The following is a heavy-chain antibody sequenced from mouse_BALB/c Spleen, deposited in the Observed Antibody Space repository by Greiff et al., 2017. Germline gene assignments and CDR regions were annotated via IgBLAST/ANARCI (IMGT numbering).Heavy chain of an antibody. CDR1: GFNIKDYY. CDR3: NASSGNLAWFAY. J-gene: IGHJ3*01. D-gene: IGHD2-1*01. CDR2: IDPENGDT. Sequence: EVQLQQSGAELVRSGASVKLSCTASGFNIKDYYMHWVKQRPEQGLEWIGWIDPENGDTEYAPKFQGKATMTADTSSNTAYLQLSSLTSEDTAVYYCNASSGNLAWFAYWGQGTLVTVSA. V-gene: IGHV14-4*02.